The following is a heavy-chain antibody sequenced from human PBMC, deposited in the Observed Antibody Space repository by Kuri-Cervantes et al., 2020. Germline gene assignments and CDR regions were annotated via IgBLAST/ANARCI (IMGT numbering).Heavy chain of an antibody. CDR3: ATYSRRSGDY. Sequence: GSLRLSCAVYGGSFSGYYRSWIRQPPGKGLEWIGEINHSGSTNYNPSLKSRVTISVDTSKNQFSLKLNSVTAADTAVYYCATYSRRSGDYWGQGILVTVSS. V-gene: IGHV4-34*01. CDR1: GGSFSGYY. J-gene: IGHJ4*02. D-gene: IGHD5-18*01. CDR2: INHSGST.